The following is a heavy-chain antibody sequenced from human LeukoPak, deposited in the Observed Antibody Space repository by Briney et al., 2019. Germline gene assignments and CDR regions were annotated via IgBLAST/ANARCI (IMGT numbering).Heavy chain of an antibody. Sequence: SETLSLTCTVSGGSISSSSYYWGWIRQPPGKGLEWIGSIYYSGSTYYNPSLKSRVTISVDTSKNQFSLKLSSVTAADTAVYYCARQGLLFGYYFDYWGQGTLVTVSS. D-gene: IGHD2-21*02. CDR2: IYYSGST. CDR3: ARQGLLFGYYFDY. J-gene: IGHJ4*02. CDR1: GGSISSSSYY. V-gene: IGHV4-39*01.